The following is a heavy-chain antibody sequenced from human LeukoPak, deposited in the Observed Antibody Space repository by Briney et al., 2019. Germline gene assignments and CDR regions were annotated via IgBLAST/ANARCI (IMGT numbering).Heavy chain of an antibody. J-gene: IGHJ6*02. V-gene: IGHV3-21*01. CDR2: ISSSSSYI. D-gene: IGHD4-17*01. Sequence: GGSLRLSCAASGFTFSSYSMNWVRQAPGKGLEWVSSISSSSSYIYYADSVKGRFTISRDNAKNSLYLQMNSLRAEDTAVYYCARDDYGDYVNPYYYYYGMDVWGQGTTVTVSS. CDR3: ARDDYGDYVNPYYYYYGMDV. CDR1: GFTFSSYS.